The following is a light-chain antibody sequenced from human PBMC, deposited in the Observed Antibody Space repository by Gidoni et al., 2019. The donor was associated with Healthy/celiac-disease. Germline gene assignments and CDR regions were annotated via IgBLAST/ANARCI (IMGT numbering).Light chain of an antibody. Sequence: IVMTQSPATMSVSPGERATLSCTASQSVSSNLAWYQQTPGQAPRLLIYGASARATGIPARFIGSGSGTEFTLTISSLQSEDFAVYYCQQYNNWPPGTFGQGTKVEIK. V-gene: IGKV3-15*01. CDR2: GAS. J-gene: IGKJ1*01. CDR3: QQYNNWPPGT. CDR1: QSVSSN.